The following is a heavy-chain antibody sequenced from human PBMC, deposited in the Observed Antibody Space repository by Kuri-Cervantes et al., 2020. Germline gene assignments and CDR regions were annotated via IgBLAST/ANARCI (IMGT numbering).Heavy chain of an antibody. CDR3: AHSSPYCGGDCYPSFDY. V-gene: IGHV2-26*01. J-gene: IGHJ4*02. CDR1: GFSLSNARMG. D-gene: IGHD2-21*02. Sequence: SGPTLVKPTETLTLTCTVSGFSLSNARMGVSWIRQPPGKALEWLAHIFSNDEKSYSTSLKSRLTISKDTSKSQVVLTMTNMDPVDTATYYCAHSSPYCGGDCYPSFDYWGQGTLVTVSS. CDR2: IFSNDEK.